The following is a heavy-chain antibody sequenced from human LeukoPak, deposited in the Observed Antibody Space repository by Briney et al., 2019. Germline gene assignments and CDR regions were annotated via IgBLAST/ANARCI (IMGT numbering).Heavy chain of an antibody. CDR2: ISDTGDTT. V-gene: IGHV3-23*01. CDR3: AKDKAPSVVIDAKAYNY. Sequence: GGSLRLSCAVSGFTFSNYAMSWVRQAPGKGLEWVSFISDTGDTTYYADSVKGRFTISRDNSKNTMHLQMNSLRAEDTAVYYCAKDKAPSVVIDAKAYNYWGQGTLVTVSS. J-gene: IGHJ4*02. D-gene: IGHD2-15*01. CDR1: GFTFSNYA.